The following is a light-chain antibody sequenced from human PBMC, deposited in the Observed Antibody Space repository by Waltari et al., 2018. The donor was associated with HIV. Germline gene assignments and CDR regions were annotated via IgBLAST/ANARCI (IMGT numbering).Light chain of an antibody. CDR2: KDI. V-gene: IGLV3-25*03. CDR3: HSSDNSGGEI. CDR1: GLPKHF. Sequence: SYELAQPPSVSVSPGQTARISCSGDGLPKHFASSYQQRPGQAPVLVIYKDIERPSGIPERCSGSTSGTTVTLTISGVHAEDEADYYCHSSDNSGGEIFGEGTKLTVL. J-gene: IGLJ2*01.